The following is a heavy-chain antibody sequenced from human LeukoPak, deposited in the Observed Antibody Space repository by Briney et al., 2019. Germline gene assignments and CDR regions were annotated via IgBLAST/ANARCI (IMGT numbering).Heavy chain of an antibody. CDR2: ISSSSSYT. J-gene: IGHJ4*02. CDR3: ARDRDRLSDY. CDR1: GFTFSDYY. V-gene: IGHV3-11*06. Sequence: GGSLRLSCAASGFTFSDYYVSWIRQAPGKGLEWVSYISSSSSYTNYADSVKGRFTISRDNAKNSLYLQMNSLRAEDTAVYYCARDRDRLSDYWGQGTLVTVSS.